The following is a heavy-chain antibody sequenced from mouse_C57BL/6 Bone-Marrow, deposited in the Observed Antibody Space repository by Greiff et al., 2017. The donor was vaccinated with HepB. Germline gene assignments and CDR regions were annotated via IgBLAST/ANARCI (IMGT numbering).Heavy chain of an antibody. CDR3: ARFPYYYGSSLYYFDY. Sequence: LQESGAELMKPGASVKLSCKATGYTFTGYWIEWVKQRPGHGLEWIGEILPGSGSTNYNEKFKGKATFTADTSSNTAYMQLSSLTTEDSAIYYCARFPYYYGSSLYYFDYWGQGTTLTVSS. CDR2: ILPGSGST. J-gene: IGHJ2*01. D-gene: IGHD1-1*01. V-gene: IGHV1-9*01. CDR1: GYTFTGYW.